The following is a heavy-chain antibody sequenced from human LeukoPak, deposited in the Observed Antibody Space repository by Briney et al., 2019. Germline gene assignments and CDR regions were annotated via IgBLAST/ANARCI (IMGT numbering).Heavy chain of an antibody. CDR2: IIPIFGTA. Sequence: ASVTVSCKASGRTFSIYAISWVRQAPGQGLEWMGGIIPIFGTANYAQKFQGRVTITADESTSTAYMELSSLRSEDTAVYYCARDVGIAAAGTRGYFDYWGQGTLVTVSS. D-gene: IGHD6-13*01. CDR3: ARDVGIAAAGTRGYFDY. J-gene: IGHJ4*02. CDR1: GRTFSIYA. V-gene: IGHV1-69*13.